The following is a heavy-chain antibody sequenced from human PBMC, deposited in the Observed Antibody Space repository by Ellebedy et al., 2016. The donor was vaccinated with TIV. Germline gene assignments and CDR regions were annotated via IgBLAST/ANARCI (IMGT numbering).Heavy chain of an antibody. Sequence: ASVKVSCXTSGYTFINSDIKWVRQATGQGLEWMGWLDANSGNTGYAPKFQGRVTLTRDTSISTAYMELSNLRSDDTAVYYCARRLYYSYMDVWGKGTTVTVSS. CDR3: ARRLYYSYMDV. CDR1: GYTFINSD. CDR2: LDANSGNT. V-gene: IGHV1-8*01. J-gene: IGHJ6*03.